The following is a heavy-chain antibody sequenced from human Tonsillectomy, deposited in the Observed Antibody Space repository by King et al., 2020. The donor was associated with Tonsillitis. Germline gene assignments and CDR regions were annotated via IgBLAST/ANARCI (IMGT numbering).Heavy chain of an antibody. Sequence: QLQESGPGLVKPSETLSLTCTVSGGSISSYYWSWIRQPPGKGLEWIGYIYYSGSTNYNPSLKSRVTISVDTSKNQFSLKLSSVTAADTAVYYCARHLSGSGSYSHFDYWGQGTLVTVSS. V-gene: IGHV4-59*08. CDR2: IYYSGST. CDR3: ARHLSGSGSYSHFDY. D-gene: IGHD3-10*01. CDR1: GGSISSYY. J-gene: IGHJ4*02.